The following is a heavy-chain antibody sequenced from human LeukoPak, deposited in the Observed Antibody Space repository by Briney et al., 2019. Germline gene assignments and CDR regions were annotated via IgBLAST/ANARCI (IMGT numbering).Heavy chain of an antibody. V-gene: IGHV4-61*08. CDR3: AGGNPTYYYYGMDV. J-gene: IGHJ6*02. CDR1: GGSISSGDYY. Sequence: PSETLSLTCTVSGGSISSGDYYWSWIRQPPGKGLEWIGYIYYSGSTNYNPSLKSRVTISVDTSKKQFSLKLSSVSASDTAVYYCAGGNPTYYYYGMDVWGQGTTVIVSS. D-gene: IGHD1-14*01. CDR2: IYYSGST.